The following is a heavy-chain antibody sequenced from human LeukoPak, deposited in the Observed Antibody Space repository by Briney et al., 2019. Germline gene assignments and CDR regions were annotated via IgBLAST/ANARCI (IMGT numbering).Heavy chain of an antibody. Sequence: GRSLRLSCAASGFTVSSNYMSWVRQAPGKGLEWVSVIYSGGSTYYADSVKGRFTISRDNSKNTLYLQMNSLRAEDTAVYYCARVRITMVRGVISYYFDYWGQGTLVTVSS. CDR2: IYSGGST. J-gene: IGHJ4*02. CDR3: ARVRITMVRGVISYYFDY. V-gene: IGHV3-66*01. D-gene: IGHD3-10*01. CDR1: GFTVSSNY.